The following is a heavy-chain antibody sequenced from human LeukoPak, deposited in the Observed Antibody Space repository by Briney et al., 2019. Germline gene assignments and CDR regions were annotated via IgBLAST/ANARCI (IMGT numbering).Heavy chain of an antibody. CDR1: GFTFSSYG. V-gene: IGHV3-30*03. D-gene: IGHD4-17*01. Sequence: GGSLRLSCAASGFTFSSYGMHWVRQAPGKGLEWVAVISYDGSNKYYADSVKGRFTISRDNSKNTLYLQMNSLRAEDTAVYYCARASNGDYARFGYWGQGTLVTVSS. CDR2: ISYDGSNK. CDR3: ARASNGDYARFGY. J-gene: IGHJ4*02.